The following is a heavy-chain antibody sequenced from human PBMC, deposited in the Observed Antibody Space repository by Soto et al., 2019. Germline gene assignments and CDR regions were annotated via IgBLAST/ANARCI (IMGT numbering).Heavy chain of an antibody. Sequence: QVHVVESGGGVVQPGRSLRLSCAASGFTFRNYAIHWVRQAPGKGLEWVAVISRDGSHKYYLDSVKGRFTISRDNSKDTVNLLMNSLRDDDSAMYYCARSRNSAVADSFDFWGQGTLVTVSS. D-gene: IGHD1-26*01. CDR1: GFTFRNYA. CDR2: ISRDGSHK. J-gene: IGHJ4*02. V-gene: IGHV3-30*04. CDR3: ARSRNSAVADSFDF.